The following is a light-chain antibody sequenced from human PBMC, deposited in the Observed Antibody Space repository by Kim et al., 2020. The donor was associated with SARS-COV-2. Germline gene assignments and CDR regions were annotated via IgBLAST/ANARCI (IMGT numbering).Light chain of an antibody. J-gene: IGKJ2*01. Sequence: LSPGERATLPCRASQSVTSNYLAWFQQKPGQAPRLIIYGASSRATGTPDTFSGSGSGTDFTLTISRLEPEDFAVYYCQQYGSSPPTFGQGTKLEI. CDR2: GAS. CDR3: QQYGSSPPT. CDR1: QSVTSNY. V-gene: IGKV3-20*01.